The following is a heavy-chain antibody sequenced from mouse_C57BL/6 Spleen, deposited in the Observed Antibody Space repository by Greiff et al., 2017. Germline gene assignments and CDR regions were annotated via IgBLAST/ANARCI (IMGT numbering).Heavy chain of an antibody. CDR1: GYTFTSYW. Sequence: VQLQQPGAELVKPGASVKMSCKASGYTFTSYWITWVKQRPGQGLEWIGDIYPGSGSTNYNEKFKSKATLTVDTSSSTAYMQLSSLTSEDSAVYYCARGGIYYSNPSWFAYWGQGTLVTVSA. D-gene: IGHD2-5*01. J-gene: IGHJ3*01. CDR3: ARGGIYYSNPSWFAY. CDR2: IYPGSGST. V-gene: IGHV1-55*01.